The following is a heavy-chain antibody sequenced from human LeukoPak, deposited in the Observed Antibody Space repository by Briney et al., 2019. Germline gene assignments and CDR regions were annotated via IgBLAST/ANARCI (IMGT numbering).Heavy chain of an antibody. J-gene: IGHJ4*02. CDR3: ARIAAAGTSSGLYDY. CDR2: IKQDGSEK. V-gene: IGHV3-7*02. Sequence: GGSLRLSCAASGFTFSNYWMSWVRQAPGKGLEWVANIKQDGSEKYYVDSVKGRFTISRDNAKNSLYLQMNSLRAEDTAVYYCARIAAAGTSSGLYDYWGQGTLVTVSS. D-gene: IGHD6-13*01. CDR1: GFTFSNYW.